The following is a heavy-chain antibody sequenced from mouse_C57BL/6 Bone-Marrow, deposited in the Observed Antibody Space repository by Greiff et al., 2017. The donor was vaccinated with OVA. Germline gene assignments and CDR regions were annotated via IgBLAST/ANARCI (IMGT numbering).Heavy chain of an antibody. CDR2: INSDGGST. CDR3: ARHPSPLYYGSSSWAMDY. D-gene: IGHD1-1*01. CDR1: EYEFPSHD. J-gene: IGHJ4*01. Sequence: EVNLVESGGGLVQPGESLKLSCESNEYEFPSHDMSWVRKTPEKRLELVAAINSDGGSTYYPDTMERRFIISRDNTKKTLYLQMCSRRSEDTALYYCARHPSPLYYGSSSWAMDYWGQGTSVTVSS. V-gene: IGHV5-2*01.